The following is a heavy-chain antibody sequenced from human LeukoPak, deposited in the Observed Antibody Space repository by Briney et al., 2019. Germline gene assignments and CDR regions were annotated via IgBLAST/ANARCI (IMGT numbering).Heavy chain of an antibody. CDR2: ISAYNGNT. CDR1: GYTFTSSG. CDR3: ARLIQLWYYFDY. D-gene: IGHD5-18*01. Sequence: GASVKVSCKASGYTFTSSGITWVRQAPGQGLEWMGWISAYNGNTNYAQKLQGRVTMTTDTSTSTAYMELRSLRSDDTAVYYCARLIQLWYYFDYWGQGTLVTVSS. J-gene: IGHJ4*02. V-gene: IGHV1-18*01.